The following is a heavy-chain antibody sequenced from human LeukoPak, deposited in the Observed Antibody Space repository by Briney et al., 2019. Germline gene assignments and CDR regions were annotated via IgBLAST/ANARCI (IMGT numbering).Heavy chain of an antibody. CDR3: ARDLVSPPSHYGMDV. J-gene: IGHJ6*02. Sequence: GVLRLSCAASGFTFSNHWMHWVRQAPGKGLMWVSRINRDGSRTDYADSVKGRFTISRDDAKNTLYLQMNSLRAEDTAVYYCARDLVSPPSHYGMDVWGQGTTVTVSS. V-gene: IGHV3-74*01. CDR1: GFTFSNHW. CDR2: INRDGSRT.